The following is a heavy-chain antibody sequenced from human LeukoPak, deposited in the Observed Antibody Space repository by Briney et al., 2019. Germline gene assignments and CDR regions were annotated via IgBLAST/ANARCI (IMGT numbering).Heavy chain of an antibody. CDR2: IYYSGST. CDR1: GDSISSYY. J-gene: IGHJ6*02. CDR3: ARHTLTVPSNYYYGMDV. V-gene: IGHV4-59*08. Sequence: PSETLSLTCTVSGDSISSYYWSWIRQPPGKGLEWIGYIYYSGSTNYNPSLKSRVTISVDTSKNQFSLKLSSVTAADTAVYYCARHTLTVPSNYYYGMDVWGQGTTVTVSS. D-gene: IGHD4-17*01.